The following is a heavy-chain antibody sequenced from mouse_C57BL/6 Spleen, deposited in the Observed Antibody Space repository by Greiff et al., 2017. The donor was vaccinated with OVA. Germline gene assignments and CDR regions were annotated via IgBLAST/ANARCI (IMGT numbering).Heavy chain of an antibody. Sequence: QVQLQQPGAELVKPGASVKMSCKASGYTFTSYWITWVKQRPGQGLEWIGDIYPGSGSTNYNEKFKSKATLTVETSSSTAYMQLSSLTSEDSAVYYCARSSYSNYVDYWGQGTSVTVSS. J-gene: IGHJ4*01. CDR1: GYTFTSYW. CDR3: ARSSYSNYVDY. CDR2: IYPGSGST. V-gene: IGHV1-55*01. D-gene: IGHD2-5*01.